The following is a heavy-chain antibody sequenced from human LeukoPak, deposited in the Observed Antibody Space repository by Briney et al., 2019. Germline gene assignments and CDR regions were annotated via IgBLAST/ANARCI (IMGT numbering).Heavy chain of an antibody. CDR1: GFAFTDSA. Sequence: GGSLRLSCAASGFAFTDSAVHWVRQASGKGLEWVGRIRSKRDNYATAYAASVNGRFTISRDDSRNTAYLQMNSLNTEDTAVYYCTRQDFIRADFDSWGQGNLVTVSS. V-gene: IGHV3-73*01. D-gene: IGHD3-3*01. J-gene: IGHJ4*02. CDR2: IRSKRDNYAT. CDR3: TRQDFIRADFDS.